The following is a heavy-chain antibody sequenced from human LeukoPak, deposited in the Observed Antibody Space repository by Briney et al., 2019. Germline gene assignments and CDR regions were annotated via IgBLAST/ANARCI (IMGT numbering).Heavy chain of an antibody. CDR3: TTESYDFWGGYYLSFWRYFDY. D-gene: IGHD3-3*01. V-gene: IGHV3-15*01. CDR1: GFSITNYW. Sequence: PGGSLRLSCAVSGFSITNYWMTWVRQAPGKGLEWVGRIKSKTDGGTTDYAAPVKGRFTISRDDSKNTLYLQMNSLKTEDTAVYYCTTESYDFWGGYYLSFWRYFDYWGQGTLVTVSS. J-gene: IGHJ4*02. CDR2: IKSKTDGGTT.